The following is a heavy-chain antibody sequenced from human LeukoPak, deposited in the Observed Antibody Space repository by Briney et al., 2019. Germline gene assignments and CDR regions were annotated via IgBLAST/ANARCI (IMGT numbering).Heavy chain of an antibody. CDR3: ARGGGIYYLDY. CDR2: IIPICSTT. Sequence: SVRLSCKASGGTFSSYDISWVRQAPGQGLEWVGGIIPICSTTNYAETFQGRVTITADNSTSTPYMEMSSLSSEDTAVYYCARGGGIYYLDYWGKGTLVTVSS. D-gene: IGHD1-26*01. V-gene: IGHV1-69*06. CDR1: GGTFSSYD. J-gene: IGHJ4*02.